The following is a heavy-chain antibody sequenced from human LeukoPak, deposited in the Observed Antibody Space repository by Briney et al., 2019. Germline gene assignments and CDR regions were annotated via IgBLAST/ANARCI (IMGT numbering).Heavy chain of an antibody. CDR3: ARGDGSGSGRWFDP. Sequence: NTSETLSLTCTVSGASISSGTYSWSCIRQPPGEGLEWIGYIYHTGSTYYNPSLKGRVTISVDRSKNQFSLNLNFVTAADTALYYCARGDGSGSGRWFDPWGQGTLITVSS. CDR2: IYHTGST. V-gene: IGHV4-30-2*01. J-gene: IGHJ5*02. D-gene: IGHD3-10*01. CDR1: GASISSGTYS.